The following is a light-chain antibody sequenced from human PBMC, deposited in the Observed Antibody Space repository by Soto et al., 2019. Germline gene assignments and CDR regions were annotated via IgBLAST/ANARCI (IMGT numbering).Light chain of an antibody. CDR2: GSS. CDR1: QSVSSSY. Sequence: EIVLTQSPGTLSLSPGERATLSCRASQSVSSSYLAWYQQKSGQAPRLPIYGSSNRATGIPDRFSGSGSGTDRTLTISRLEPEYCAVYYCQQYGRSSWTCGQGTKVDIK. V-gene: IGKV3-20*01. J-gene: IGKJ1*01. CDR3: QQYGRSSWT.